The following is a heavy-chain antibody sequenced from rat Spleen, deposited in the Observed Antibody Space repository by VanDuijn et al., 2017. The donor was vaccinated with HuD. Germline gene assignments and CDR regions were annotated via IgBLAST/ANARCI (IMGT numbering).Heavy chain of an antibody. V-gene: IGHV2-47*01. Sequence: QVQLKESGPGLVQPSQTLSLTCTVSGLSLSSNSVSWIRQPPGKGLEWMGLIWSNGGTDHNSAIKSRLSISRDTSKNQVFLEMNSLQTDDIGTYYCTRETMGVTPLIDYWGQGVMVTVSS. D-gene: IGHD1-7*01. CDR2: IWSNGGT. J-gene: IGHJ2*01. CDR3: TRETMGVTPLIDY. CDR1: GLSLSSNS.